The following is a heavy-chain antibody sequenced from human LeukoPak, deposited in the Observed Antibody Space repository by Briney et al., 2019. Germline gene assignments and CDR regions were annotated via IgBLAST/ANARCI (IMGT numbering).Heavy chain of an antibody. CDR3: ARDVIAAAVSNWFDP. CDR2: INPNSGGT. J-gene: IGHJ5*02. Sequence: ASVKVSCKASGYTFTSYGISWVRQAPGQGLEWMGWINPNSGGTNYAQKFQGRVTMTRDTSISTAYMELSRLRSDDTAVYYCARDVIAAAVSNWFDPWGQGTLVTVSS. V-gene: IGHV1-2*02. D-gene: IGHD6-13*01. CDR1: GYTFTSYG.